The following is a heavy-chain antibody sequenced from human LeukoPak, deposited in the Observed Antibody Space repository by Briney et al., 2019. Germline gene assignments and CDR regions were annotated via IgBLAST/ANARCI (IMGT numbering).Heavy chain of an antibody. D-gene: IGHD6-19*01. CDR1: GYSFTGYY. CDR3: ARFGLGKHIEVAGIPFDI. CDR2: INLNSGGT. V-gene: IGHV1-2*02. Sequence: GASVKVSCKASGYSFTGYYIQWVRQAPGQGLEWMGWINLNSGGTNYAQKFQGRVTTTRDTSISTAYMELSRLRSDDTAVYYCARFGLGKHIEVAGIPFDIWGQGTMVTVSS. J-gene: IGHJ3*02.